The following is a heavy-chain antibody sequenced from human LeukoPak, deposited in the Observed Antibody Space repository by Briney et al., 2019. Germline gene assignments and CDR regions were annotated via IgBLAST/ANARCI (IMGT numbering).Heavy chain of an antibody. CDR2: FDPGDGET. V-gene: IGHV1-24*01. D-gene: IGHD6-6*01. Sequence: ASVKVSCKVSGYTLTELSMHWVRQAPGKGLEWMGGFDPGDGETIYAQKFQGRVTMTEDTSTDTAYMELSSLRSEDTAVYYCATDRIAARNSYFDYWGQGTLVTVSS. CDR1: GYTLTELS. J-gene: IGHJ4*02. CDR3: ATDRIAARNSYFDY.